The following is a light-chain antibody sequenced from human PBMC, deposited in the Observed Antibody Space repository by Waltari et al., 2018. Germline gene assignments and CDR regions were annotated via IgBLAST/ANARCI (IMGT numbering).Light chain of an antibody. V-gene: IGLV3-21*04. CDR3: QVWDSSSDHWV. CDR2: ADS. CDR1: NIGSKT. Sequence: SYVLTQPPPVSVAPGKTARITCGGNNIGSKTVHWYQQRPGQAPVLVIYADSDRPSGIPERISGSNSGNTATLTISRVEAGDEADYYCQVWDSSSDHWVFGGGTKLTVL. J-gene: IGLJ3*02.